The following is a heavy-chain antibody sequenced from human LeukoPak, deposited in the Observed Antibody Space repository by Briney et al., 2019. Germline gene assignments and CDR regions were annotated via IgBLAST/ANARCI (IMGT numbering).Heavy chain of an antibody. Sequence: ASVKVSCKASGYTFTSYGISWVRQAPGQGLEWMGWISAYNGNTNYAQKLQGRVTMTTDTSTSTAYMELRSLRSEDTAVYYCASSTSSYSSSRYTDYWGQGTLVTVSS. CDR3: ASSTSSYSSSRYTDY. J-gene: IGHJ4*02. D-gene: IGHD6-13*01. CDR1: GYTFTSYG. CDR2: ISAYNGNT. V-gene: IGHV1-18*01.